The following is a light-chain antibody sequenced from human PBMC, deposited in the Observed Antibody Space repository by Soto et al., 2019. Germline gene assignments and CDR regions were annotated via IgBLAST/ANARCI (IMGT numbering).Light chain of an antibody. CDR2: KAS. J-gene: IGKJ1*01. CDR3: QQYNSYSRT. Sequence: DIQMTQSPSTLSASVGDRVTITCRASQSINSWLAWYQQKPGEAPKLLIYKASSLESGVPSRFSGSGSGTEFTLTISSLQPDDFATYYCQQYNSYSRTFGQGPRWKSN. V-gene: IGKV1-5*03. CDR1: QSINSW.